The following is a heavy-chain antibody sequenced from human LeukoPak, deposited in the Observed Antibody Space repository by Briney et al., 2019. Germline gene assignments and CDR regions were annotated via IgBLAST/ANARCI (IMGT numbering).Heavy chain of an antibody. CDR1: GYTFTSYD. CDR2: INPTGGST. D-gene: IGHD1-26*01. J-gene: IGHJ5*02. V-gene: IGHV1-46*01. CDR3: ARDNSVGDNAWWFDP. Sequence: ASVTVSCKASGYTFTSYDINWVRQAPGQGLEWMGLINPTGGSTVYAQKFQGRVTMTRDMSTSTDYMELSSLRSEDTAIYYCARDNSVGDNAWWFDPWGQGTLVTVSS.